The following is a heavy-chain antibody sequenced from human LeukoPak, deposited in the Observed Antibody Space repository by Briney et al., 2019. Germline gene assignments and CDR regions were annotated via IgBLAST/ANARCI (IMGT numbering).Heavy chain of an antibody. Sequence: QPGGSLRLSCAASGXTFSSYWLSWVRQAPGKGLEWVGNINQAGSEKYYVECVKGRFTNSRDKAKNSLYLEMNSLRAEDTAVYYCAGGSILTGYYTPYYFDDWGQGTLVTVSS. J-gene: IGHJ4*02. CDR2: INQAGSEK. CDR1: GXTFSSYW. D-gene: IGHD3-9*01. V-gene: IGHV3-7*05. CDR3: AGGSILTGYYTPYYFDD.